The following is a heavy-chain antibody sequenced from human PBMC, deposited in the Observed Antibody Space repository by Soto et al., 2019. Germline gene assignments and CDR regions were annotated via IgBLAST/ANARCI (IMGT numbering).Heavy chain of an antibody. CDR3: AKSSGTSYIWFDP. D-gene: IGHD1-26*01. V-gene: IGHV1-18*01. CDR1: GYVFSTYG. Sequence: QVQLVQSGTEVKKTGASVKVSCKASGYVFSTYGISWVRQAPGHGLEWMGWISAYNGNRNYAQKFQDRVTMTTDTSTSTGYMELRSLRSDDTAVYYCAKSSGTSYIWFDPWGQGTLVTVSS. CDR2: ISAYNGNR. J-gene: IGHJ5*02.